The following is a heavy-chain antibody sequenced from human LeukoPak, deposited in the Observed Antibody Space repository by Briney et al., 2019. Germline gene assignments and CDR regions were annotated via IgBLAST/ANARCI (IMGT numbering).Heavy chain of an antibody. V-gene: IGHV1-2*02. D-gene: IGHD4-23*01. Sequence: ASVKVSCKASGYAFTGYYMHWVRQAPGQGLEWMGWINPNSGGTNYAQKFQGRVTMTRDTSISTAYMELSRLRSDDTAVHYCARDYKAHDGGNSGYYYYMDVWGKGTTVTVSS. J-gene: IGHJ6*03. CDR3: ARDYKAHDGGNSGYYYYMDV. CDR1: GYAFTGYY. CDR2: INPNSGGT.